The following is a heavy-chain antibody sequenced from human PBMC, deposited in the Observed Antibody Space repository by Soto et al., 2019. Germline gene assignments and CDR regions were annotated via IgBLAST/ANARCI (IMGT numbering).Heavy chain of an antibody. CDR2: IYHSGST. J-gene: IGHJ4*02. Sequence: QLQLQESGSGLVKPSQTLSLTCAVSGRSISSGGYSWSRIRQPPGKGLEWIGYIYHSGSTYYNPSLKSRVTISVDRSKNQFSLKLSSVTAADTAVYYCASAGGLGAVAADYWGQGTLVTVSS. CDR3: ASAGGLGAVAADY. CDR1: GRSISSGGYS. V-gene: IGHV4-30-2*01. D-gene: IGHD6-19*01.